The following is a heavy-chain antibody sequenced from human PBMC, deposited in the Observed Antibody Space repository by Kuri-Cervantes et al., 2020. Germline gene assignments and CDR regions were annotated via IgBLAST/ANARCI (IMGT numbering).Heavy chain of an antibody. D-gene: IGHD5-12*01. CDR1: GYSFTSYW. V-gene: IGHV5-51*01. J-gene: IGHJ6*03. CDR3: ARCRGSGYDSGGYYYYYMDV. CDR2: IYPGDSDT. Sequence: GESLKISCKGSGYSFTSYWIGWVRQMPGKGLEWMGIIYPGDSDTRYSPSFQGQVTISADKSISTAYLQWSSLKASDTAMYYCARCRGSGYDSGGYYYYYMDVWGKGTTVTVSS.